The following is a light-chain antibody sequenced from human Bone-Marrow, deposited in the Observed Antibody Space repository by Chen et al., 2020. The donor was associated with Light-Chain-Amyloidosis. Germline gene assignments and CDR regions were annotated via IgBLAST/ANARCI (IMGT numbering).Light chain of an antibody. J-gene: IGKJ1*01. CDR3: HQYKSFPWT. Sequence: DIQMTQSPSTLSAAVGDRATITCRASHTSSAWLAGYQQKPGKAPKVLVYQASSFESGVPSRFSGSGSGTEFTLTISSLQPDDFATYYCHQYKSFPWTFGQGTKVEMK. CDR1: HTSSAW. CDR2: QAS. V-gene: IGKV1-5*03.